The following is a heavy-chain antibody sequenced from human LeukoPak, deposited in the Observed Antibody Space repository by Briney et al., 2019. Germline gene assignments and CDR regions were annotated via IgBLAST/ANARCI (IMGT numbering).Heavy chain of an antibody. V-gene: IGHV3-21*01. CDR1: GFTFSGYT. D-gene: IGHD5/OR15-5a*01. J-gene: IGHJ4*02. CDR3: ARDSVRHLDY. CDR2: ITSSGTYI. Sequence: GGSLRLSCVASGFTFSGYTMNWVRQAPGKGLEWVASITSSGTYIYYADSVRGRFTISRDNAKSSLFLQMNSLRAEDTAVYYCARDSVRHLDYWGQGTLVTVSS.